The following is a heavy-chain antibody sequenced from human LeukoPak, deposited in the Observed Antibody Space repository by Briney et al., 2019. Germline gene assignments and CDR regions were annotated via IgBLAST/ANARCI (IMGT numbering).Heavy chain of an antibody. CDR1: GFTFGDYA. CDR3: TRKRSRYYDFWSGSDFDY. J-gene: IGHJ4*02. CDR2: IRSKAYGGTT. D-gene: IGHD3-3*01. Sequence: GRSLRLSCTASGFTFGDYAMSWFRQAPGKGLEWVGFIRSKAYGGTTEYAASVKGRFTISRDDSKSIAYPQMNSLKTEDTAVYYCTRKRSRYYDFWSGSDFDYWGQGTLVTVSS. V-gene: IGHV3-49*03.